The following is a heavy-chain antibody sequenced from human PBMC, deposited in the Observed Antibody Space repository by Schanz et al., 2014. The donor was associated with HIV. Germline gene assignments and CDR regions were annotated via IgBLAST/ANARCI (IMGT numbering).Heavy chain of an antibody. CDR3: AKANDDWFKYFHH. CDR2: IIPMFGTA. J-gene: IGHJ1*01. V-gene: IGHV1-69*06. Sequence: QVQLVQSGTEVKKPGSSVKVSCKASGGTFMTYAISWVRQAPGQGLEYMGGIIPMFGTANYAQKFQGRVTVTADRSTSTAYMELSSLRSEDTAVYYCAKANDDWFKYFHHWGQGTLVTVSS. CDR1: GGTFMTYA. D-gene: IGHD3-9*01.